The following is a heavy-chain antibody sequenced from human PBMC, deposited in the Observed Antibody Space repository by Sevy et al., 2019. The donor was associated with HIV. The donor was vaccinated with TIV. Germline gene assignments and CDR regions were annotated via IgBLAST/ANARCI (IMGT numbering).Heavy chain of an antibody. J-gene: IGHJ4*02. D-gene: IGHD3-10*01. CDR3: TTGPITMVRGVLTDFDY. CDR1: GFTFSNAW. CDR2: IKSKTDGGTT. V-gene: IGHV3-15*01. Sequence: GGSLRLSCAASGFTFSNAWMSWVRQAPGKGLEWVGPIKSKTDGGTTDYAAPVKGRFTISRDDSKNTLYLQMNSLKTEDTAVYYCTTGPITMVRGVLTDFDYWGQGTLVTVSS.